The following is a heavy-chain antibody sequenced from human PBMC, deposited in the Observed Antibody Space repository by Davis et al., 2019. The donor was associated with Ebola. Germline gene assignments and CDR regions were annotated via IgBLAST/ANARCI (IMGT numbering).Heavy chain of an antibody. CDR2: INPSGGST. CDR3: ARVCSGGSCYYYYGTDV. CDR1: GYTFTSYY. D-gene: IGHD2-15*01. J-gene: IGHJ6*02. V-gene: IGHV1-46*01. Sequence: AASVKVSCKASGYTFTSYYMHWVRQAPGQGLEWMGIINPSGGSTSYAQKFQGRVTMTRDTSTSTVYMELSSLRSEDTAVYYCARVCSGGSCYYYYGTDVWGQGTTVTVSS.